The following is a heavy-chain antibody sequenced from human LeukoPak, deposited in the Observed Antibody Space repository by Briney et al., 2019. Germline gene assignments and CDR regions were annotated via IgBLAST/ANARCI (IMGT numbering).Heavy chain of an antibody. V-gene: IGHV3-23*01. Sequence: PAGSLRLSCAASGFRFNNYAMSWVRQAPGKGLEWVSGISDSGRSTYYADYVKGRFTISRGNSKNTVHLQMNNLRVDDTAVYFCVRHDSYIPYWGQGTLVTVSS. D-gene: IGHD5-18*01. CDR1: GFRFNNYA. CDR3: VRHDSYIPY. J-gene: IGHJ4*02. CDR2: ISDSGRST.